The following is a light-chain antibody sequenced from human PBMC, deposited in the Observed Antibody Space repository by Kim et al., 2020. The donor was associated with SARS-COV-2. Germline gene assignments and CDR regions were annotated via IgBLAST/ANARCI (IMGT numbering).Light chain of an antibody. Sequence: DIQLTQSPSTLSASVGDRVTITCRASQTISSWLAWYQQKPGKAPKLLIFDASTLHTGVPSRFSGSRSGTEFSLNIAGLQPDDFATYYCHQYYSFSPGFGQGTKVDIK. V-gene: IGKV1-5*01. J-gene: IGKJ1*01. CDR1: QTISSW. CDR3: HQYYSFSPG. CDR2: DAS.